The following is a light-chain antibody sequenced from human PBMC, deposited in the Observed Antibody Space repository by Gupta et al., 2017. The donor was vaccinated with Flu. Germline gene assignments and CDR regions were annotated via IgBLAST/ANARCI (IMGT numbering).Light chain of an antibody. CDR2: RNN. CDR1: SSNIGSNY. Sequence: QSVLPHPPSASGTPGQRVTISCSGSSSNIGSNYVYWYQQLPGTAPKLLIYRNNQRPSGVPDRSSGSKSGTSASLAISGLRSEDEADYYCAAWDDSLSGVVFGGGTKLTVL. CDR3: AAWDDSLSGVV. V-gene: IGLV1-47*01. J-gene: IGLJ2*01.